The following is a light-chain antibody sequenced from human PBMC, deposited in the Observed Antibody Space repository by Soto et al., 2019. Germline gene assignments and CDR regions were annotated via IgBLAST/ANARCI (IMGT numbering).Light chain of an antibody. CDR1: QSVSRY. J-gene: IGKJ1*01. CDR2: DAS. Sequence: DIVLTQSPATLSLSPGERATLSCRASQSVSRYLAWYQQKPGQAPRLLIYDASNRATGIPARFSGSGSGTDFTLTISSLEPEEFAVYYCQQRSNWPPAFGQGTKVDIK. CDR3: QQRSNWPPA. V-gene: IGKV3-11*01.